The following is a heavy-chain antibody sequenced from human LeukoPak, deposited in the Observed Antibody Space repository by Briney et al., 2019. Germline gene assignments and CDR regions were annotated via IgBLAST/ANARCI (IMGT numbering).Heavy chain of an antibody. CDR1: GFTFSSYG. D-gene: IGHD5-12*01. CDR2: ISYDGSNK. CDR3: AKDSGYEFNVFDY. V-gene: IGHV3-30*18. J-gene: IGHJ4*02. Sequence: GGSLRLSCAASGFTFSSYGMHWVRQAPGKGLEWVAVISYDGSNKYYADSVKGRFTISRDNSKNTLYLQMNSLRAEDTAVYYCAKDSGYEFNVFDYWGQGTLVTVSS.